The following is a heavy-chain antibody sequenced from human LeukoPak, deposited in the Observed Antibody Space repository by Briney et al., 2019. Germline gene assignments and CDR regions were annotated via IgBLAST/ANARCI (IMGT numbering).Heavy chain of an antibody. CDR1: GYTFTSYG. CDR2: ISAYNGNT. D-gene: IGHD2-2*01. CDR3: ARVDCSSTSCYAAGNWFDP. J-gene: IGHJ5*02. V-gene: IGHV1-18*04. Sequence: GASVKVSCKASGYTFTSYGISWVRRAPGQGLEWMGWISAYNGNTNYAQKLQGRVTMTTDTSTSTAYMELRSLRSDDTAVYYCARVDCSSTSCYAAGNWFDPWGQGTLVTVSS.